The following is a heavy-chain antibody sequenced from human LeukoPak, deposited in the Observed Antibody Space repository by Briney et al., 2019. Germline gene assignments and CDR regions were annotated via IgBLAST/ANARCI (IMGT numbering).Heavy chain of an antibody. CDR1: GFSFSNAW. J-gene: IGHJ4*02. D-gene: IGHD2-15*01. CDR3: TTGMAVAAIVV. V-gene: IGHV3-15*01. Sequence: PGGSLRLSCAASGFSFSNAWMGWVRQAPGKVLEWVGRIKTKSDGGTTEYAAPVKGRFTISRDDSKNTLFLQMNSLKTEDTAVYFCTTGMAVAAIVVWGQGTLVTVSS. CDR2: IKTKSDGGTT.